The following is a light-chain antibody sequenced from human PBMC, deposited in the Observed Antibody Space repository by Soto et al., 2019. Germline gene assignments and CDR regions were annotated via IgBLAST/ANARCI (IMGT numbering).Light chain of an antibody. CDR3: QHYGTSPST. J-gene: IGKJ1*01. CDR2: SAS. Sequence: EIVMTQFPDSLAVSMGERATINCKSSQSVLYSSNNKSYLTWYQQKPGQPPKMLIYSASTRATGIPDRFSGSGSGTDFTLTISRLEPEDIAVYYCQHYGTSPSTFGRGTKVDIK. V-gene: IGKV4-1*01. CDR1: QSVLYSSNNKSY.